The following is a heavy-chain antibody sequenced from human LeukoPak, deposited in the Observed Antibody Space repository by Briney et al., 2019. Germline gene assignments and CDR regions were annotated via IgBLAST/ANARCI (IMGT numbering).Heavy chain of an antibody. D-gene: IGHD2-15*01. J-gene: IGHJ4*02. V-gene: IGHV4-59*01. CDR1: GGSISSYY. Sequence: SETLSLTCTVSGGSISSYYWSWIRQPPGKGLEWIGYIYHSGSTNYNPSLKSRVTISVDTSKNQFSLKLSSVTAADTAVYYCARAGVVSDYFDYWGQGTLVTVSS. CDR2: IYHSGST. CDR3: ARAGVVSDYFDY.